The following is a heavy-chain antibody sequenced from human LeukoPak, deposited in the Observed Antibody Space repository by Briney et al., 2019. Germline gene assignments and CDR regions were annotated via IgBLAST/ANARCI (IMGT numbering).Heavy chain of an antibody. J-gene: IGHJ4*02. CDR2: ISSSGGTI. D-gene: IGHD6-19*01. V-gene: IGHV3-48*03. CDR3: ARSPTGSGWFYFDY. Sequence: PGGSLRLSCAASGFTFSSYEMNWVRQAPGKGLEWVSYISSSGGTIYYADSVKGRFTISRDNAKNSLYLLLNSLRAEDTAVYYCARSPTGSGWFYFDYWGQGTLVTVSS. CDR1: GFTFSSYE.